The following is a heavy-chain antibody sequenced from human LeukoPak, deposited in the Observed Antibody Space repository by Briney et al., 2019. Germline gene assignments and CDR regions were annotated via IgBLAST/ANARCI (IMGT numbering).Heavy chain of an antibody. J-gene: IGHJ4*02. CDR1: GYSISSGYY. CDR2: IYHRGST. CDR3: ARHQDRVYYSDY. V-gene: IGHV4-38-2*02. Sequence: SETLSLTCTVSGYSISSGYYWGWIRQPPGKGLEWIGSIYHRGSTYYNPSLKSRVTISVDTSKNQFSLKLSSVTAADTAVYYCARHQDRVYYSDYWGQGTLVTVSS. D-gene: IGHD3-10*01.